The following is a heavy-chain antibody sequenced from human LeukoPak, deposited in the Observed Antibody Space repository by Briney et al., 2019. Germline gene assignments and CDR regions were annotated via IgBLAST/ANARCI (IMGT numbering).Heavy chain of an antibody. V-gene: IGHV4-59*01. Sequence: SETLSLTCTVSGGSISSYYWSWIRQPPGKGLEWIGYIYYSGSTNYNPSLKSRVTISVDTSKNQFSLKLSSVTAADTAVYYCARDLRYCSGGSCYSDAFDIWGQGTMVTVSS. CDR1: GGSISSYY. CDR2: IYYSGST. D-gene: IGHD2-15*01. CDR3: ARDLRYCSGGSCYSDAFDI. J-gene: IGHJ3*02.